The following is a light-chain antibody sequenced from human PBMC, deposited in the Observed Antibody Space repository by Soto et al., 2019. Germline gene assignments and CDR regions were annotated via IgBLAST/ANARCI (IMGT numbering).Light chain of an antibody. CDR2: AAS. Sequence: DIQMTQSPSSLSASVGDTVTITCRASQSISVHLNWYQQKGGKVPKLLIYAASNLYSGVPSRFSGSGSETDFALIISSLQPEDFATYYCQQCYITPYTFGQGTRLEIK. CDR1: QSISVH. V-gene: IGKV1-39*01. CDR3: QQCYITPYT. J-gene: IGKJ2*01.